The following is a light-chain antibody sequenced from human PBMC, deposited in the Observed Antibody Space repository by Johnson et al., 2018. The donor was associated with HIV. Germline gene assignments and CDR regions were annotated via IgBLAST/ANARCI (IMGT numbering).Light chain of an antibody. V-gene: IGLV1-51*02. Sequence: QSVLTQPPSVSAAPGQRVTISCSGSTSNIGDNYVSWYQHLPGTAPKLLIYESNKRPSWIPDRFSGSKSGTSATLAITGLQTGDEADYYCDTWDISLRGVFGTGTTVTVL. CDR3: DTWDISLRGV. CDR2: ESN. J-gene: IGLJ1*01. CDR1: TSNIGDNY.